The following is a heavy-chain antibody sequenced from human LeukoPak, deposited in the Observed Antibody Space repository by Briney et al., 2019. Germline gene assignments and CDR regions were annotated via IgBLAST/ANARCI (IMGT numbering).Heavy chain of an antibody. CDR2: MNPNSGNT. CDR3: VRAIGIEVPGAGY. CDR1: GYTFTSYY. D-gene: IGHD3-22*01. V-gene: IGHV1-8*02. J-gene: IGHJ4*02. Sequence: GASVKVSCKASGYTFTSYYMHWVRQAPGQGLEWMGWMNPNSGNTGYAQKFQGRVTMTRDTSTGTAYMELSSLRSEDTAVYYCVRAIGIEVPGAGYWGQGTLVTVSS.